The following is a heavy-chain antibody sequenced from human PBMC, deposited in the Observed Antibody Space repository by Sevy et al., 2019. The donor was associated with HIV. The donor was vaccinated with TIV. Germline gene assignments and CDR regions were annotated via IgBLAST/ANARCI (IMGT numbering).Heavy chain of an antibody. CDR3: ARDPPPNYYDSSGYYRADYYYGMDV. J-gene: IGHJ6*02. V-gene: IGHV1-18*01. Sequence: ASVKVSCKASGYTFTSYGISWVRQAPGQGLEWMGWISAYNGNTNYAQKLQGRVTMTTDTSTSTAYMELRSLRSDDTAMYYCARDPPPNYYDSSGYYRADYYYGMDVWGQGTTVTVSS. D-gene: IGHD3-22*01. CDR1: GYTFTSYG. CDR2: ISAYNGNT.